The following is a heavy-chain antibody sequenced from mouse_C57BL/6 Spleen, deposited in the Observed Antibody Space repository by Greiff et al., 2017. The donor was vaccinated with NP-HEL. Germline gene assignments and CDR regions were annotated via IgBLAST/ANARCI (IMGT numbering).Heavy chain of an antibody. CDR3: VRQVLYDYDGGYWYFDV. CDR1: GFSFNTYA. V-gene: IGHV10-1*01. CDR2: IRSKSNNYAT. Sequence: EVKVVESGGGLVQPKGSLKLSCAASGFSFNTYAMNWVRQAPGKGLEWVARIRSKSNNYATYYADSVKDRFTISRDDSESMLYLQMNNLKTEDTAMYYCVRQVLYDYDGGYWYFDVWGTGTTVTVSS. J-gene: IGHJ1*03. D-gene: IGHD2-4*01.